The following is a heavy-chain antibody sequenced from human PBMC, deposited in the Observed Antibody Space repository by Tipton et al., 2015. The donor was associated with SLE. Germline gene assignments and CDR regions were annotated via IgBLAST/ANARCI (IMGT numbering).Heavy chain of an antibody. D-gene: IGHD1-26*01. CDR2: IRGSGGST. Sequence: SLRLSCAASGFTFNHFGMHWVRQTPGKGLEWVSAIRGSGGSTYYADSVKGRFTISRDNSKNTLYLQMNSQRAEDTAVYYCAKDRLEWEVLPHFQHWGQGTLVTVSS. J-gene: IGHJ1*01. V-gene: IGHV3-23*01. CDR3: AKDRLEWEVLPHFQH. CDR1: GFTFNHFG.